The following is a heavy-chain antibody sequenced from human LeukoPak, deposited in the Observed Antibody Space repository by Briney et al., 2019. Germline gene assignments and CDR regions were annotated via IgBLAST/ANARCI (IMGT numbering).Heavy chain of an antibody. CDR2: IYYSGST. Sequence: PSETLSLTCTVSGGSISSYYWSWNRQPPGKGLEWIGYIYYSGSTNYNPSLKSRVTISVDTSKNQFSLKLSSVTAADTAVYYCARALYSSGHLDYWGQGTLVTVSS. J-gene: IGHJ4*02. V-gene: IGHV4-59*01. CDR3: ARALYSSGHLDY. CDR1: GGSISSYY. D-gene: IGHD6-19*01.